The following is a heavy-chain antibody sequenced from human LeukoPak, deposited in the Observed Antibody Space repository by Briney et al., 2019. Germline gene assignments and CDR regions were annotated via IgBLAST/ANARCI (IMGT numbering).Heavy chain of an antibody. J-gene: IGHJ4*02. CDR1: GFTFDDYA. D-gene: IGHD3-16*01. CDR3: AKEDRRGRHFDY. CDR2: ISWNSGSI. Sequence: GRCLRLSCAASGFTFDDYAMRWVRQAPGKGLGWVSGISWNSGSIGYADSVKGRFTISRDNAKNSLYLQMNSLRAEDTALYYCAKEDRRGRHFDYWGQGTLVTVSS. V-gene: IGHV3-9*01.